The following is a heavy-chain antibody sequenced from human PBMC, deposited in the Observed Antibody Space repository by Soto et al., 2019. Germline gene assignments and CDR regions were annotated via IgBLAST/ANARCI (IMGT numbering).Heavy chain of an antibody. CDR2: ISYDGSNK. CDR3: AKDRKVCISTSCYYYYYGMDV. J-gene: IGHJ6*02. V-gene: IGHV3-30*18. Sequence: HWGSLRLCCAASGVTVSSYGMHWVRQAPGKGLEWVAVISYDGSNKYYADSVKGRFTISRDNSKNTLYLQMNSLRAEDTAVYYCAKDRKVCISTSCYYYYYGMDVWGQGTMVTVSS. CDR1: GVTVSSYG. D-gene: IGHD2-2*01.